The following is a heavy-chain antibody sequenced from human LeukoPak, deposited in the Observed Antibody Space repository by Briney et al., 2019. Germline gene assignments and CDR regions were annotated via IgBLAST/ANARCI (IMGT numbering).Heavy chain of an antibody. J-gene: IGHJ6*03. CDR2: IYYSGST. CDR1: GGSISSSSYY. V-gene: IGHV4-39*07. CDR3: TRGSIADYYMDV. D-gene: IGHD3-22*01. Sequence: PSETLSLTCTVSGGSISSSSYYWGWIRQPPGKGLEWIGSIYYSGSTYYNPSLKSRVTISVDTSKNQFSLKLRSVTAADTAVYYCTRGSIADYYMDVWGKGTTVTISS.